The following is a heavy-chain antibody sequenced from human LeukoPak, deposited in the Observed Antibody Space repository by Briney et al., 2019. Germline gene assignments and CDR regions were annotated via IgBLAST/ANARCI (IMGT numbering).Heavy chain of an antibody. CDR2: INLNSGDT. CDR1: GYTFTGYF. J-gene: IGHJ4*02. Sequence: ASVKVSCKASGYTFTGYFMHWVRQAPGQGLEWIGRINLNSGDTYYAQNFQGRVTMTRDTSISTAYVELSRLTSDDTAIYYCARDLSSTANWEFDYWGQGTLVTVSS. V-gene: IGHV1-2*06. CDR3: ARDLSSTANWEFDY. D-gene: IGHD1-26*01.